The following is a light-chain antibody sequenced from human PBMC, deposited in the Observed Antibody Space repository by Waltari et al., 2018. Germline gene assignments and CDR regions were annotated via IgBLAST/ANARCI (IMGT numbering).Light chain of an antibody. CDR1: QSIIKY. J-gene: IGKJ1*01. CDR2: HTS. V-gene: IGKV3-20*01. Sequence: VLTQSPGTLSLSPGERATLPCSASQSIIKYLAWYQKKPGQAPRLLIYHTSIRAAGIPDRFSGSGSGTDFSLFISRLEPEDFAVYYCQHYVSLPATFGQGTKVEIK. CDR3: QHYVSLPAT.